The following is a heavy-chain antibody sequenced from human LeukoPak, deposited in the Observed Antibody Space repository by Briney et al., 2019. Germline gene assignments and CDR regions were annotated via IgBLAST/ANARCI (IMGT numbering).Heavy chain of an antibody. Sequence: PGGSLRLSCAASGFTFSSYGMHWVRQAPGKGLGWVAVISYDGSNKYYADSVKGRFTISRDNSKNTLYLQMNSLRAEDTAVYYCAKDRQIDILTGPVDYWGQGTLVTVSS. J-gene: IGHJ4*02. D-gene: IGHD3-9*01. CDR2: ISYDGSNK. CDR3: AKDRQIDILTGPVDY. CDR1: GFTFSSYG. V-gene: IGHV3-30*18.